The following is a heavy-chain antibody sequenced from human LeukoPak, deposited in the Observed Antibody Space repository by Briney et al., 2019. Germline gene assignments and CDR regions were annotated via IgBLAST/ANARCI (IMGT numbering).Heavy chain of an antibody. CDR2: IRYDGSNK. CDR1: GFTFSSYG. J-gene: IGHJ4*02. V-gene: IGHV3-30*02. D-gene: IGHD4-11*01. Sequence: GGSLRLSCAASGFTFSSYGMHWVRQAPGKGLEWVAFIRYDGSNKYHADSVKGRFTISRDNSKNTLYLQMNSLRAEDTAVYYCAKGDNDYSNYVVWYWGQGTLVTVSS. CDR3: AKGDNDYSNYVVWY.